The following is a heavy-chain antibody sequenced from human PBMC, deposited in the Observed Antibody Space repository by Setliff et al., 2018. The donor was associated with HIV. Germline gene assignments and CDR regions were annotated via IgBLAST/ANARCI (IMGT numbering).Heavy chain of an antibody. CDR2: INTNTGNP. CDR3: ARVSDTGVDPQTHWDY. J-gene: IGHJ4*02. CDR1: GYTFTNYA. Sequence: ASVKVSCKTSGYTFTNYALNWVRQAPGQGLEWMGWINTNTGNPTYAQGFTGRFVFSLDTSVSTAYLQISSLKAEDSAIYYCARVSDTGVDPQTHWDYWGQGTPVTVSS. V-gene: IGHV7-4-1*02. D-gene: IGHD1-1*01.